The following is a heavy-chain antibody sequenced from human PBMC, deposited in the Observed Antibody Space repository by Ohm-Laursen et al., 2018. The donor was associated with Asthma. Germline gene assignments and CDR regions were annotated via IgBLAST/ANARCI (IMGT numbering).Heavy chain of an antibody. CDR2: ISSSSYI. J-gene: IGHJ4*02. CDR3: ARVIYEYSSSRVDY. V-gene: IGHV3-21*01. CDR1: GFTFSSYS. Sequence: SLRLSCAAPGFTFSSYSMNWVRQAPGKGLEWVSSISSSSYIYYADSVKGRFTISRDNAKNSLYLQMNSLRAEDTAVYYCARVIYEYSSSRVDYWGQGTLVTVSS. D-gene: IGHD6-6*01.